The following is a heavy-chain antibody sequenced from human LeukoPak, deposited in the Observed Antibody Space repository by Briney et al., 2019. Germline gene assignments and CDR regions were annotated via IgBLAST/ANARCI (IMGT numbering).Heavy chain of an antibody. CDR2: IYYNGRT. D-gene: IGHD3-3*01. V-gene: IGHV4-39*01. CDR1: GDSINNINYY. J-gene: IGHJ3*01. Sequence: SETLSLTCTVSGDSINNINYYWGWIRQPPGEGLEWIGNIYYNGRTYYSPSLKSRGTISVDTSNNQFSLKLNSVTAADTAVYYCARITDRTIFGEIMHGFDVWGQGTPVTVSS. CDR3: ARITDRTIFGEIMHGFDV.